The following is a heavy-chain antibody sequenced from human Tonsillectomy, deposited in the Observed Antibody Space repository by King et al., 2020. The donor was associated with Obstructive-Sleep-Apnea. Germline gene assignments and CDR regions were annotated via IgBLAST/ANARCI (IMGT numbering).Heavy chain of an antibody. J-gene: IGHJ3*02. D-gene: IGHD3-22*01. Sequence: QLVQSGAEVKKPGSSVKVSCKASGGTFSSHAISWVRQAPGQGLEWMGGIIAILGIANYAQKITGRVTITADNSTSTAYMELSSLRSEDTAVYYCATAALRHYFNSSGLFPDAFDIWGQGTMVTVSS. CDR1: GGTFSSHA. V-gene: IGHV1-69*09. CDR2: IIAILGIA. CDR3: ATAALRHYFNSSGLFPDAFDI.